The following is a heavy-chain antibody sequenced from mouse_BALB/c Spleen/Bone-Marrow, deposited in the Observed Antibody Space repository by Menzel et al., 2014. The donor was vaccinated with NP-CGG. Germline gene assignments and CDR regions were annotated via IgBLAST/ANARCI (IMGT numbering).Heavy chain of an antibody. Sequence: EVMLVESGGGLVKPGGSLKLSCAASGFTFSSYTMSWVRQTPEKRLEWVATISSGGSYTYYPDRVKGRFTISRDNAKNTLYLQMSSLKSEDTAMYYCTSMITRGYYFDYWGQGTTLTVSS. D-gene: IGHD2-4*01. CDR1: GFTFSSYT. CDR2: ISSGGSYT. J-gene: IGHJ2*01. V-gene: IGHV5-6-4*01. CDR3: TSMITRGYYFDY.